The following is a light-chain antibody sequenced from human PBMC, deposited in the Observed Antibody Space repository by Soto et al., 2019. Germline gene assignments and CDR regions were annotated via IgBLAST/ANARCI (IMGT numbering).Light chain of an antibody. V-gene: IGLV2-8*01. Sequence: QSVLTQPPSASGSPGQSVTISCTGTSSDVGGYGYVSWYQHHPGKAPKLIISEVSKRPSGVSHRFSGSKSGNTASLTISGLQAEDEADYFCCSFAGSFYVFGTGTKVTVL. CDR3: CSFAGSFYV. J-gene: IGLJ1*01. CDR2: EVS. CDR1: SSDVGGYGY.